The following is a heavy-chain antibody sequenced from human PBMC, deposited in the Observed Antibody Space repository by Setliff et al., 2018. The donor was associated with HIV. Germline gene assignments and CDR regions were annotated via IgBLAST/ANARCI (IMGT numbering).Heavy chain of an antibody. V-gene: IGHV5-51*01. CDR1: GYSFTDSW. Sequence: PGESLKISCKGSGYSFTDSWIGWVRQMPGKGLEWMGIIYPGDSDTRYSPSFQGQVTISADKSISTAYLQWSSLKASDTAMYYCVRYSGSSYRSNWFDPWGQGTLVTVSS. J-gene: IGHJ5*02. CDR2: IYPGDSDT. CDR3: VRYSGSSYRSNWFDP. D-gene: IGHD1-26*01.